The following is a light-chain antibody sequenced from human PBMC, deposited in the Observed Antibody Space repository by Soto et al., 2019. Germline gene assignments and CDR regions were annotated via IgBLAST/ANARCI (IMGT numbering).Light chain of an antibody. CDR2: KAS. CDR1: QTISST. CDR3: QQYDSYSPYT. Sequence: DIQMTQFPPTLSASIGDRVTITCRASQTISSTLAGYQQKPGKAPTLLIYKASTLETAVPSRFSGGGSGTEFTPTISSLQPDDFSTYYCQQYDSYSPYTFGQGTRLEIK. V-gene: IGKV1-5*03. J-gene: IGKJ2*01.